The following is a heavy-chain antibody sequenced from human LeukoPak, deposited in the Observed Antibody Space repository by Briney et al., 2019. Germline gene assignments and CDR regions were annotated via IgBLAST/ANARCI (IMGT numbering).Heavy chain of an antibody. CDR3: ARYWGFGELLSAFDI. CDR2: IYPGDSDT. Sequence: GESLKISCKGSGYSFTSYWIGWVRQMPGKGLEWMGIIYPGDSDTRYSPSFQGQVTISADKSISTAYLQWSSLKASDTAMYYCARYWGFGELLSAFDIWGQGTTVIVSS. D-gene: IGHD3-10*01. CDR1: GYSFTSYW. V-gene: IGHV5-51*01. J-gene: IGHJ3*02.